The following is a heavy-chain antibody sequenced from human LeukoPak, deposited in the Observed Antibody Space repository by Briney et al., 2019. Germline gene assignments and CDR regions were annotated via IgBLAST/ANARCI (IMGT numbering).Heavy chain of an antibody. D-gene: IGHD2-21*01. J-gene: IGHJ4*02. V-gene: IGHV3-23*01. CDR1: GFTFSSYS. CDR2: ISGSGGST. Sequence: GGSLRLSCAASGFTFSSYSMNWVRQAPGKGLEWVSAISGSGGSTYYADSVKGRFTISRDNSKNTLYLQMNSLRAEDTAVYYCAKDLGIINVVIIANQYFDYWGQGTLVTVSS. CDR3: AKDLGIINVVIIANQYFDY.